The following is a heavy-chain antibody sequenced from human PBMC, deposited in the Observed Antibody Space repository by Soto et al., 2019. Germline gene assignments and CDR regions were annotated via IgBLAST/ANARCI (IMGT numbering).Heavy chain of an antibody. V-gene: IGHV4-39*01. J-gene: IGHJ6*02. CDR2: IFYSGST. CDR3: ARTKGKGYYGMDV. CDR1: GGSISSSSYY. D-gene: IGHD2-8*01. Sequence: SETLSLTCTVSGGSISSSSYYWGWIRLPPGKGLEWIGSIFYSGSTYYNPSLKSRVTISVDTSKNQFSLKLSSVTAADTAVYYCARTKGKGYYGMDVWGQGTTVTVSS.